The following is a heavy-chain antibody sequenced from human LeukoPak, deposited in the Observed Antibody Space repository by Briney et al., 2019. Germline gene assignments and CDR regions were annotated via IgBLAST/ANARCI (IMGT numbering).Heavy chain of an antibody. CDR2: ISAYNGNT. J-gene: IGHJ4*02. CDR1: GYTFTSYG. Sequence: ASVKVSCKASGYTFTSYGISWVRQAPGQGLEWMGWISAYNGNTNYAQKLQGRVTITADESTSTAYMELSSLRSEDTAVYYCALGVVGAPWDPDYWGQGTLVTVSS. D-gene: IGHD1-26*01. V-gene: IGHV1-18*01. CDR3: ALGVVGAPWDPDY.